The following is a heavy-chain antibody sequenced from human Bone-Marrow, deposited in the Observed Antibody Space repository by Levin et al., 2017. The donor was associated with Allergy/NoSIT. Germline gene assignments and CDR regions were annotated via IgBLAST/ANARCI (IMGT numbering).Heavy chain of an antibody. CDR3: ARRPSGQIATTGIFYFDY. Sequence: SETLSPTCTVSGVSLSSNGYYWGWIRQPPGKGLEWIGNIFYSGSTYYNPSLKSRVTMSVDTSKNQFSLKLTSVTAADTAVYHCARRPSGQIATTGIFYFDYWGQGTLVTVSS. CDR2: IFYSGST. V-gene: IGHV4-39*01. CDR1: GVSLSSNGYY. J-gene: IGHJ4*02. D-gene: IGHD6-13*01.